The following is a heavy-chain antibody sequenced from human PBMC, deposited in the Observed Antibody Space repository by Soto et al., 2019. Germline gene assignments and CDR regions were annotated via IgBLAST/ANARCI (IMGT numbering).Heavy chain of an antibody. CDR1: GYTFTSYG. CDR3: ARDPPRIAVAGTRAFDI. J-gene: IGHJ3*02. D-gene: IGHD6-19*01. CDR2: ISAYNGNT. Sequence: QVQLVQSGAEVKKPGASVKVSCKASGYTFTSYGISWVRQAPGQGLEWMGWISAYNGNTNYAQKLQGRVTMTTDTSTSTAYMELRSLRSDDTAVYYCARDPPRIAVAGTRAFDIWGQGTMVTVSS. V-gene: IGHV1-18*04.